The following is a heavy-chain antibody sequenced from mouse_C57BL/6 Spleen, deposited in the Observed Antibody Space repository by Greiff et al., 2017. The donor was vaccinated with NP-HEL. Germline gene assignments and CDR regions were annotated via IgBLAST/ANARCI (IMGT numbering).Heavy chain of an antibody. D-gene: IGHD1-1*01. Sequence: EVQVVESGAGLVKPGGSLKLSCAASGFTFSDYGMHWVRQAHEKGLEWLAYISRGISTIYYAETFKCRFTIARDNAKNTLFLQMTRLRSEDTAMYYGAKTSGSSLAWCAYWGQGTLVTVSA. CDR3: AKTSGSSLAWCAY. CDR2: ISRGISTI. V-gene: IGHV5-17*01. J-gene: IGHJ3*01. CDR1: GFTFSDYG.